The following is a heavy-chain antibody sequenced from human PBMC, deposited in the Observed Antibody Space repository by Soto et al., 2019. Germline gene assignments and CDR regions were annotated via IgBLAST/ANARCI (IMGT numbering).Heavy chain of an antibody. V-gene: IGHV4-34*01. D-gene: IGHD3-9*01. Sequence: SETLSLTCAVYGGSFSGYYWSWIRQPPGKGLEWIGEINHSGSTNYNPSLKSRVTISVDTSKNQFSLKLSSVTAADTAVYYCARVQYDILTGYYMGVSYYGMDVWGQGTTVT. CDR2: INHSGST. CDR3: ARVQYDILTGYYMGVSYYGMDV. J-gene: IGHJ6*02. CDR1: GGSFSGYY.